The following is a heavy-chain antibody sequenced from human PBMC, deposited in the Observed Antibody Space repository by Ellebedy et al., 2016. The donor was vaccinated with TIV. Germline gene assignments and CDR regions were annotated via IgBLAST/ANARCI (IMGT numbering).Heavy chain of an antibody. CDR1: GLTFSDVY. CDR3: ASLNPNGDYYDGTDV. J-gene: IGHJ6*02. V-gene: IGHV3-11*04. Sequence: GESLKISCVVSGLTFSDVYMSWIRQAPGKGLEWVSYIDGSGTAVYYADSVTGRFTVSRDNAKNSVYLQMNSLRPEDTAVYYCASLNPNGDYYDGTDVWGQGTTVTVSS. D-gene: IGHD3-10*01. CDR2: IDGSGTAV.